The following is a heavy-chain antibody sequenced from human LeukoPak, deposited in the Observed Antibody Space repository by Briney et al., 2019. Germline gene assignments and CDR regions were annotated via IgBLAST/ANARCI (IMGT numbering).Heavy chain of an antibody. CDR2: IKQDGSDK. V-gene: IGHV3-7*01. D-gene: IGHD3-22*01. Sequence: PGGSLRLSCAASGFTVSSNYMSWVRQAPGKGLEWVANIKQDGSDKYYVDSVKGRFTISRDNAKNSLYLQMNSLRAEDTAVYYCARERITYYYDSSGFQGVFDIWGQGTMVTVSS. J-gene: IGHJ3*02. CDR3: ARERITYYYDSSGFQGVFDI. CDR1: GFTVSSNY.